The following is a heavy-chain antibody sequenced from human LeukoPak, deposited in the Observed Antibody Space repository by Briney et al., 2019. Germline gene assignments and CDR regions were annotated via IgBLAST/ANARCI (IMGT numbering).Heavy chain of an antibody. CDR2: ISTVDHYI. Sequence: GGSLRLSCAASGFDFRSYSMHWVRQAPGKGLEWVSTISTVDHYIYYADSMKGRFTISRDNVNNSLFLEMNSLRVADTAVYYCARDYGGNDYWGQGTLVTVSS. J-gene: IGHJ4*02. D-gene: IGHD4-23*01. CDR1: GFDFRSYS. CDR3: ARDYGGNDY. V-gene: IGHV3-21*01.